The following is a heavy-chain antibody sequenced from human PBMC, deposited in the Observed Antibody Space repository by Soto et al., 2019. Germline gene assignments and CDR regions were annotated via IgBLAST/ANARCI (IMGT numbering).Heavy chain of an antibody. Sequence: VQLVESGGGLVQPGGSLRLSCAASGFTFRTYWLSWVRQVPGKGLEWVANINLDGSEKNYVDSMKGRFTISRDNARNSLYLQMSSLRAEDTALYYCARDGSTSWYSYDYHGMDVWGQGTTVTVSS. CDR3: ARDGSTSWYSYDYHGMDV. CDR1: GFTFRTYW. D-gene: IGHD5-18*01. CDR2: INLDGSEK. J-gene: IGHJ6*02. V-gene: IGHV3-7*05.